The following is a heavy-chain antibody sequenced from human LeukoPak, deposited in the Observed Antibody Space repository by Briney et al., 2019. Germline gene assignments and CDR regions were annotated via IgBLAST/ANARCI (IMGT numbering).Heavy chain of an antibody. V-gene: IGHV1-2*02. Sequence: GASVKVSCKASGDTFASGNVFRAYYMHWVRQAPGQGLEWMGGINPHSGATLYAQMFQGRVSMTRDTSINTACMELNRLTSDDTAVYFCARETYGPGIKSVEYWGQGSLVTVSS. J-gene: IGHJ4*02. D-gene: IGHD3-10*01. CDR3: ARETYGPGIKSVEY. CDR1: GDTFASGNVFRAYY. CDR2: INPHSGAT.